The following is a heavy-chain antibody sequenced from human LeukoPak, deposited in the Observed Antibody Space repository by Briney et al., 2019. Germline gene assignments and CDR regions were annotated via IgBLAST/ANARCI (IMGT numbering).Heavy chain of an antibody. J-gene: IGHJ6*02. V-gene: IGHV4-59*01. CDR2: IYYSGSN. D-gene: IGHD3-10*01. Sequence: PSETLSLTCTVSGGSISSYYWSWIRQPPGKGLEWLGYIYYSGSNNYNPSLKSRVTISVDTSKKQFSLKLSSVTAADTAVYYCARGVHSRRGVNYYYYYYGMDVWGQGTLVTVSS. CDR3: ARGVHSRRGVNYYYYYYGMDV. CDR1: GGSISSYY.